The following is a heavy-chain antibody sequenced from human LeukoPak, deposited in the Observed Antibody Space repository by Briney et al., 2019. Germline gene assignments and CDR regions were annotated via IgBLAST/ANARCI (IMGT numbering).Heavy chain of an antibody. CDR3: ARDGTAVVVVAATHRAFDI. CDR1: GGTFSSYA. Sequence: SVKVSCKASGGTFSSYAISWVRQAPGQGLEWMGRIIPIFGTANYAQKFQGRVTITTDESTSTAYMELSSLRSVDTAVYYCARDGTAVVVVAATHRAFDIWGQGTMVTVSS. CDR2: IIPIFGTA. V-gene: IGHV1-69*05. D-gene: IGHD2-15*01. J-gene: IGHJ3*02.